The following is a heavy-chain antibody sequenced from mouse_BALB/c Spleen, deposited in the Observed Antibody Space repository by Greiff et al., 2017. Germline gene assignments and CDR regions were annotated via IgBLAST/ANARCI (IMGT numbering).Heavy chain of an antibody. V-gene: IGHV2-9*02. D-gene: IGHD3-3*01. CDR3: ARDRPRVMDY. Sequence: VKLVESGPGLVAPSQSLSITCTVSGFSLTSYGVHWVRQPPGKGLEWLGVIWAGGSTNYNSALMSRLSISKDNSKSQVFLKMNSLQTDDTAMYYCARDRPRVMDYWGQGTSVTVSS. CDR2: IWAGGST. J-gene: IGHJ4*01. CDR1: GFSLTSYG.